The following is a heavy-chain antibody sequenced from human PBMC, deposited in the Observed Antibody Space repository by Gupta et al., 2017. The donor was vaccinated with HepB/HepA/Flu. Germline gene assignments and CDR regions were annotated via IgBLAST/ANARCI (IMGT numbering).Heavy chain of an antibody. D-gene: IGHD5-12*01. Sequence: EVQLVESGGGLVQPGRSLRLSCAASGFTFDDYAMHWVRQAPGKGLEWFSGISWNSGSIGYADSVKGRFTISRDNAKNSLYPQMNSLRAEDTALYYCAKGPSGYAPSWGTLFDYWGQGTLVTVSS. CDR1: GFTFDDYA. J-gene: IGHJ4*02. CDR3: AKGPSGYAPSWGTLFDY. V-gene: IGHV3-9*01. CDR2: ISWNSGSI.